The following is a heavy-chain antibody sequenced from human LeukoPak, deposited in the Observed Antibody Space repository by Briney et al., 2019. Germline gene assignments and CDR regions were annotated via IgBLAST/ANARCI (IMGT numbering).Heavy chain of an antibody. CDR2: ISGSGGST. CDR1: GFTLSDHY. Sequence: GGSLRLSCVVSGFTLSDHYMDWVRQAPGKGLEWVSAISGSGGSTYYADSVKGRFTISRDNSKNTLYLQMNSLRAEDTAVYYCAKVPDGYSSSWYPYYFDYWGQGTLVTVSS. D-gene: IGHD6-13*01. J-gene: IGHJ4*02. CDR3: AKVPDGYSSSWYPYYFDY. V-gene: IGHV3-23*01.